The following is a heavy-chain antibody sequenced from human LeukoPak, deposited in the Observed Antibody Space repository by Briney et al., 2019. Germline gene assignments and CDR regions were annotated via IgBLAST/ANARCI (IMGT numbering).Heavy chain of an antibody. D-gene: IGHD3-22*01. V-gene: IGHV3-23*01. J-gene: IGHJ5*01. CDR2: ISGSGSST. CDR1: GFTFSSYS. Sequence: GGSLRLSCAASGFTFSSYSMNWVRQAPGKGLEWVSAISGSGSSTYYADSVKGQFTISRDISKNTLYLQMNSLRAEDTAVYYCAKDPDSSGYYSNWFDSWGQGTLVTVSS. CDR3: AKDPDSSGYYSNWFDS.